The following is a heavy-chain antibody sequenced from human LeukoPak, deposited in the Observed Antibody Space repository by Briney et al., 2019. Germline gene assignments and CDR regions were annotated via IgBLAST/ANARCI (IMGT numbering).Heavy chain of an antibody. CDR1: GYTFTAYY. D-gene: IGHD3-10*01. Sequence: GASVKVSCKASGYTFTAYYMHWVLQAPGQRLEWMGWIHPRSGETNYAYKFRGRVTMTRDTSISTTYMDLGSLGSDDTAVYYCARDGEYGTGSYYRGCFDYWGQGTLVTVSS. V-gene: IGHV1-2*02. CDR3: ARDGEYGTGSYYRGCFDY. J-gene: IGHJ4*02. CDR2: IHPRSGET.